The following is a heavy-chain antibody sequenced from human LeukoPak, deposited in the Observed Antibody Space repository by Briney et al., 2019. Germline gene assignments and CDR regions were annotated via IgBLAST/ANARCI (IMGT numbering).Heavy chain of an antibody. Sequence: SETLSLTRTVSGGSISSYYWSWIRQPPGKGLEWIGYIYYSGSTNYNPSLKSRVTISVDTSKNQFSLKLSSVTAADTAVYYCARESYYYDSSGYRPYYYYGMDVWGQGTTVTVSS. D-gene: IGHD3-22*01. J-gene: IGHJ6*02. CDR2: IYYSGST. CDR1: GGSISSYY. V-gene: IGHV4-59*01. CDR3: ARESYYYDSSGYRPYYYYGMDV.